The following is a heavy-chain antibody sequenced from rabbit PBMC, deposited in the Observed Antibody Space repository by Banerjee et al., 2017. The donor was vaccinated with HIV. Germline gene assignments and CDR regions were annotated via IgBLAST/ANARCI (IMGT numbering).Heavy chain of an antibody. D-gene: IGHD4-1*01. CDR3: AGDPWSGWNL. Sequence: QSLEESGGDLVKPGATLTLTCTASGFDFSSDYYMCWVRQAPGKGLEWIASIYTGSGSTYYASWAKGRFTISKTSSTTVTLQMTSLTAADTATYFCAGDPWSGWNLWGQGTLVTVS. CDR2: IYTGSGST. CDR1: GFDFSSDYY. J-gene: IGHJ4*01. V-gene: IGHV1S40*01.